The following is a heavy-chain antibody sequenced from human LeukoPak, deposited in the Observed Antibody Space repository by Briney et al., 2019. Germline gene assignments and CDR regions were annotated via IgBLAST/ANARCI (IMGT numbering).Heavy chain of an antibody. J-gene: IGHJ2*01. Sequence: SETLSLTCTVSGGSISSYYWSWIRQPPGKGLEWIGYIYYSGSTNYNPSLKSRVTISVDTSKNQFSLKLSSVTAADTAVYFCASAYYYGRSGPGWYFGLWGRGTLVTVSS. D-gene: IGHD3-22*01. CDR1: GGSISSYY. V-gene: IGHV4-59*01. CDR3: ASAYYYGRSGPGWYFGL. CDR2: IYYSGST.